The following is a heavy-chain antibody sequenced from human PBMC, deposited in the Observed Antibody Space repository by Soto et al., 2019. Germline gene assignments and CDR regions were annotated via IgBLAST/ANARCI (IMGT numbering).Heavy chain of an antibody. D-gene: IGHD3-3*01. CDR3: AKEFFGVVIMSGMDV. CDR2: ISWDGGST. V-gene: IGHV3-43D*04. J-gene: IGHJ6*02. Sequence: GGSLRLSCAASGFTFDYYAMHWVRQAPGKGLEWVSLISWDGGSTYYADSVKGRFTISRDNSKNSLYLQMNSLRAEDTALYYCAKEFFGVVIMSGMDVWGQGTTVTVSS. CDR1: GFTFDYYA.